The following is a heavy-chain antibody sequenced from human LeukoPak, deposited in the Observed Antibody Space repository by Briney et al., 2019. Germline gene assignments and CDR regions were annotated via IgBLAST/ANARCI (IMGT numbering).Heavy chain of an antibody. D-gene: IGHD6-19*01. V-gene: IGHV1-2*02. CDR2: INPNSGAK. CDR1: GYTFTDHI. J-gene: IGHJ3*02. Sequence: ASVKVSCKASGYTFTDHIMDWVRQAPGQGLEWMGWINPNSGAKKNAQRFQGRVTMTRDTSITTAYMELSRLRSDDTAVYYCARQSSYSTGWYGFDIWGQGTMVTVSS. CDR3: ARQSSYSTGWYGFDI.